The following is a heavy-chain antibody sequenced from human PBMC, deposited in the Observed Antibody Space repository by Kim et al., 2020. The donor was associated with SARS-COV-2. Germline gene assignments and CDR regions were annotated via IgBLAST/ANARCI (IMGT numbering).Heavy chain of an antibody. V-gene: IGHV3-48*03. D-gene: IGHD5-18*01. J-gene: IGHJ4*02. CDR3: ARVGTERGYSFDY. CDR1: GFTFSSYE. CDR2: ISSSGSTI. Sequence: GGSLRLSCAASGFTFSSYEMNWVRQAPGKGLEWVSYISSSGSTIYYADSVKGRFNISRDNAKNSLYLQVNSLRAEDTAVYYCARVGTERGYSFDYWGQGTLVTVSS.